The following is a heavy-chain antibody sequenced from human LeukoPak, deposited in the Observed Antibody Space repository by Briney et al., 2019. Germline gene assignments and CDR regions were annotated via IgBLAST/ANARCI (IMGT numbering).Heavy chain of an antibody. V-gene: IGHV3-21*06. CDR1: GFTFSSYS. CDR2: ISSSSNYI. J-gene: IGHJ6*02. Sequence: PGGSLRLSCAASGFTFSSYSMNWVRQAPGKGLEWVSSISSSSNYIYYADSVKGQFTISRDNARTSLYLQMNSLRAEDTAVYYCTRDKAQDSVYYGMDVWGQGTTVTVSS. D-gene: IGHD6-6*01. CDR3: TRDKAQDSVYYGMDV.